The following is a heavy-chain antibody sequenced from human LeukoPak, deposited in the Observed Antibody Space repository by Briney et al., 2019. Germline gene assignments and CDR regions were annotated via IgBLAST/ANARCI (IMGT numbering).Heavy chain of an antibody. V-gene: IGHV4-59*11. CDR3: ARDPGDKNLYNFAS. J-gene: IGHJ4*02. D-gene: IGHD2-8*01. CDR2: IHGSGST. Sequence: SETLSLTCTVSGVSFSGHHWSWIRQPPGKGLEYVGNIHGSGSTNYNPSLKSRVTISLDTSKNQFSLNLRSVTAADTAVYFCARDPGDKNLYNFASWGQGNLVTVSS. CDR1: GVSFSGHH.